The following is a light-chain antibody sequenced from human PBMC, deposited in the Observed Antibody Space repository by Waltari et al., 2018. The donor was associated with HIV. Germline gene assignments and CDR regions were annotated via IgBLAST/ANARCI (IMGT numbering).Light chain of an antibody. CDR3: QQYGSSPPIT. V-gene: IGKV3-20*01. J-gene: IGKJ5*01. Sequence: EIVLTQSPGTLSLSPGERATLSCRASQSMSSSYLAWDQQKPGQAPRLLIYGASSRATGIPDRFSASGSGTDFTLTISRLEPEDFAVYYCQQYGSSPPITFGQGTRLEIK. CDR1: QSMSSSY. CDR2: GAS.